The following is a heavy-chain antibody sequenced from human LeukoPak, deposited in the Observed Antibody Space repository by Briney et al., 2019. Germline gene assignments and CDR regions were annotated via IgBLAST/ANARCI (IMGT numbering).Heavy chain of an antibody. CDR1: GGSFSGYY. CDR2: INHSGST. CDR3: ARHRGRYYHWFDP. V-gene: IGHV4-34*01. J-gene: IGHJ5*02. Sequence: SETLSLTCAVYGGSFSGYYWSWIRQPPGKGLEWIGEINHSGSTNYNPSLKSRVTISVDTSKNQFSLKLSSVTAADTAVYYCARHRGRYYHWFDPWGQGTLVTVSS. D-gene: IGHD1-26*01.